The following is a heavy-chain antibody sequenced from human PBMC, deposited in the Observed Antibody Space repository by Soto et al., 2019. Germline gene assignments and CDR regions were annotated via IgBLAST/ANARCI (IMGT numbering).Heavy chain of an antibody. CDR1: GYSFTSHW. V-gene: IGHV5-10-1*01. D-gene: IGHD5-18*01. CDR3: ARGDTALSYWYFDL. Sequence: EVQLVQSGAEVKKPGESLRISCKGSGYSFTSHWISWVRQMPGKGLEWMGRIDPSDSYTSYSPSFQGHVTISADKSISTVYLQWSSLKASGTATYYCARGDTALSYWYFDLWGRGALVTVSS. J-gene: IGHJ2*01. CDR2: IDPSDSYT.